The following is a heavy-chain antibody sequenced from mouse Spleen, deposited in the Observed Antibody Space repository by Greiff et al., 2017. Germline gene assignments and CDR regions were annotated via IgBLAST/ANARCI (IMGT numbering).Heavy chain of an antibody. CDR1: GFTFSSYA. J-gene: IGHJ1*03. CDR2: ISDGGSYT. CDR3: ARENYGYFDV. V-gene: IGHV5-4*01. Sequence: EVQLVESGGGLVKPGGSLKLSCAASGFTFSSYAMSWVRQTPEKRLEWVATISDGGSYTYYPDNVKGRFTISRDNAKNNLYLQMSHLKSEDTAMYYCARENYGYFDVWGTGTTVTVSS.